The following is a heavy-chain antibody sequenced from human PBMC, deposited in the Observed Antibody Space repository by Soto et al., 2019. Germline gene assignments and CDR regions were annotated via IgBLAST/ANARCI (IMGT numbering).Heavy chain of an antibody. V-gene: IGHV4-4*07. CDR3: ARAGGLRFLEWLSNDYGMDV. J-gene: IGHJ6*02. CDR1: GGSISSYY. CDR2: IYTSGST. D-gene: IGHD3-3*01. Sequence: SETLSLTCTVSGGSISSYYWSWIRQPAGKGLEWIGRIYTSGSTNYNPSLKSRVTMSVDTSKNQFSLKLSSVTAADTAVYYCARAGGLRFLEWLSNDYGMDVWGQGTTVTVSS.